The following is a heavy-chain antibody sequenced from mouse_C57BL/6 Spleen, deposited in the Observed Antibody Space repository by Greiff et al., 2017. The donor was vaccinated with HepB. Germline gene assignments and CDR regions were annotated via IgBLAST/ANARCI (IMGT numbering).Heavy chain of an antibody. V-gene: IGHV1-39*01. CDR2: INPNYGTT. CDR1: GYSFTDYN. J-gene: IGHJ4*01. D-gene: IGHD1-1*01. CDR3: AITTVVAPYAMDY. Sequence: EVQLQQSGPELVKPGASVKISCKASGYSFTDYNMHWVKQSNGKSLEWIGVINPNYGTTSYNQKFKGKATLTVDKSSSTAYMQLNSLTSEDSAVYYCAITTVVAPYAMDYWGQGTSVTVSS.